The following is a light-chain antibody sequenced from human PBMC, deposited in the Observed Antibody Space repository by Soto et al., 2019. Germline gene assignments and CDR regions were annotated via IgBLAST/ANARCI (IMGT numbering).Light chain of an antibody. CDR2: AAS. V-gene: IGKV1-27*01. Sequence: IQRTQSPSSLSASVGDRVTITCLASQGISNYLAWYQQKPGKVPKLLIYAASTLQSGVPSRFSGSGSGTDFTLTISSLQPEDVANYYCQKYNSAPWTFGQGTKVDIK. J-gene: IGKJ1*01. CDR3: QKYNSAPWT. CDR1: QGISNY.